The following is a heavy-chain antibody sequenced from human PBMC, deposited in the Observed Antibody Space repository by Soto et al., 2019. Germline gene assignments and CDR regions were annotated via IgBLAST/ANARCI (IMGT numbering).Heavy chain of an antibody. Sequence: GGSLRLSCAASGFTVSSNYMSWVRQAPGKGLEWVSVIYSGGSTYYADSVKGRFTISRDNSKNTLYLQMNSLRAEDTAVYYCARFGPYSSVDYWGQGTLVTVSS. V-gene: IGHV3-53*01. CDR3: ARFGPYSSVDY. D-gene: IGHD3-22*01. CDR1: GFTVSSNY. CDR2: IYSGGST. J-gene: IGHJ4*02.